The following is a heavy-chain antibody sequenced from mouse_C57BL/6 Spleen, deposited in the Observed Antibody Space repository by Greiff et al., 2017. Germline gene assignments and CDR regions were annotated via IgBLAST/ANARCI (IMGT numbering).Heavy chain of an antibody. J-gene: IGHJ1*03. D-gene: IGHD2-5*01. Sequence: QVQLQQPGTALVKPGASVKLSCKASGYTFTSSWMHWVKQRPGQGLEWIGNINPSNGGTNYNEKFKSKATLTVDQSSSTAYMQLSSLTSEDSAVYYCARRGIYSNYGYFDVWGTGTTVTVSS. V-gene: IGHV1-53*01. CDR3: ARRGIYSNYGYFDV. CDR1: GYTFTSSW. CDR2: INPSNGGT.